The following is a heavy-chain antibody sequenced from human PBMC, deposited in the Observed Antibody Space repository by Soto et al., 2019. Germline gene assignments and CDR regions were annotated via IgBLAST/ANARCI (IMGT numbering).Heavy chain of an antibody. J-gene: IGHJ6*02. Sequence: SKTLSLTCAVQGGSFRGYYWSWIRQPPGKGLEWSGEINHSGSTNYNPSLKSRVTISVDTSKNQFSLKLSSVTAADTAVYYCARGPCLPGRAITFQLGLCYYDYGMDAWSQGATVTV. CDR2: INHSGST. D-gene: IGHD3-16*01. CDR3: ARGPCLPGRAITFQLGLCYYDYGMDA. V-gene: IGHV4-34*01. CDR1: GGSFRGYY.